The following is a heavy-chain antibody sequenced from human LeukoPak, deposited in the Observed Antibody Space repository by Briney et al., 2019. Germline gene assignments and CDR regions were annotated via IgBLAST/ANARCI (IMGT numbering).Heavy chain of an antibody. J-gene: IGHJ4*02. D-gene: IGHD3-22*01. Sequence: GGSLRLSCAASGFTFSSYEMNWVRQAPGKGLEWVSYISSSGSTIYYADSVKGRFTISRDNAKKSLYLQMNSLRAEDTAVYYCARSRYDSSGYYGIIGNWGQGTLVTVSS. CDR2: ISSSGSTI. CDR1: GFTFSSYE. V-gene: IGHV3-48*03. CDR3: ARSRYDSSGYYGIIGN.